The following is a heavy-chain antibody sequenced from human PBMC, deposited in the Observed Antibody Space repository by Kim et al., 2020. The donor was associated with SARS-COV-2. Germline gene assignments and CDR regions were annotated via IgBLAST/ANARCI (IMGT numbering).Heavy chain of an antibody. J-gene: IGHJ6*02. D-gene: IGHD6-13*01. CDR3: ARDVAAAGTDYYYGMDV. Sequence: VKSRITINPDTSKNQFSLQLNSVTPEDTAVYYCARDVAAAGTDYYYGMDVWGQGTTVTVSS. V-gene: IGHV6-1*01.